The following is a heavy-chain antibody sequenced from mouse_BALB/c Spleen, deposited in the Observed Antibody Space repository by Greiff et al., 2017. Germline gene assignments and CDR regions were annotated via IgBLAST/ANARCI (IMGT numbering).Heavy chain of an antibody. CDR2: IDPANGNT. D-gene: IGHD2-14*01. Sequence: VQLQQSGAELVKPGASVKLSCTASGFNIKDTYMHWVKQRPEQGLEWIGRIDPANGNTKYDPKFQGKATITADTSSNTAYLQLSSLTSEDTAVYYCARNYRSPYAMDYWGQGTSVTVSS. V-gene: IGHV14-3*02. CDR3: ARNYRSPYAMDY. J-gene: IGHJ4*01. CDR1: GFNIKDTY.